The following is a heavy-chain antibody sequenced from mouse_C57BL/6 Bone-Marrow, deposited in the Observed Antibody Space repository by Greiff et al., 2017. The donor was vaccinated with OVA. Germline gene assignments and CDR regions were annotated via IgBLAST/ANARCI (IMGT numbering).Heavy chain of an antibody. CDR1: GFNIKDDY. CDR3: TLHYYGSSSAWFAY. J-gene: IGHJ3*01. V-gene: IGHV14-4*01. D-gene: IGHD1-1*01. Sequence: VQLKESGAELVRPGASVKLSSTASGFNIKDDYMHWVKQRPEQGLEWIGWIDPENGDTEYASKFQGKATITADTSSNTAYLQLSSLTSEDTAVYYCTLHYYGSSSAWFAYWGQGTLVTVSA. CDR2: IDPENGDT.